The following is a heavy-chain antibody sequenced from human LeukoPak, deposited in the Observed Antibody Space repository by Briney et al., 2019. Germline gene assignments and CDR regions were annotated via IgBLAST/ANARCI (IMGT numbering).Heavy chain of an antibody. Sequence: ASVKVSCKASGYTFTGYYMHWVRQAPGQGFEWMGRINPNSGGTNYAQKFQGRVTMTRDTSISTAYMELSRLRSDDTAVYYCARVRDYSGYDYYFDYWGQGTLVTVSS. D-gene: IGHD5-12*01. CDR2: INPNSGGT. V-gene: IGHV1-2*06. CDR1: GYTFTGYY. J-gene: IGHJ4*02. CDR3: ARVRDYSGYDYYFDY.